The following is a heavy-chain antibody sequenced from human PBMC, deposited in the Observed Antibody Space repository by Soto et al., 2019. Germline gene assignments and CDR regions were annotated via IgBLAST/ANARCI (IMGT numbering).Heavy chain of an antibody. J-gene: IGHJ4*02. Sequence: QVQLVQSGAEVKKPGASVKVSCKASGYTFTSYAMHWVRQAPGQRLEWMGWINAGNSNTKYSQKFQGRVTITRDTSASTAYMELSSLRSEDTAVYYCARVIGGWYYFDYWGQGTLVTVSS. D-gene: IGHD6-19*01. CDR2: INAGNSNT. CDR3: ARVIGGWYYFDY. V-gene: IGHV1-3*01. CDR1: GYTFTSYA.